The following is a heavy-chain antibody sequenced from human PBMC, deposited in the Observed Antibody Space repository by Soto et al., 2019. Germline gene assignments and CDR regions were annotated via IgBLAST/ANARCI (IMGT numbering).Heavy chain of an antibody. CDR2: ISSSGSTI. CDR3: ARAPVPAAKYYYYGMDV. CDR1: GFTFSDYY. D-gene: IGHD2-2*01. V-gene: IGHV3-11*01. Sequence: SGGSLRLSCAASGFTFSDYYMSRIRQAPGKGLEWVSYISSSGSTIYYADSVKGRFTISRDNAKNSLYLQMNSLRAEDTAVYYCARAPVPAAKYYYYGMDVWGQGTTVTVSS. J-gene: IGHJ6*02.